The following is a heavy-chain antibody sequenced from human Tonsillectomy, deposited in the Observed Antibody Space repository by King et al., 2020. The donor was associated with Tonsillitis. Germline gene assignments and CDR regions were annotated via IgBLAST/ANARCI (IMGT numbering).Heavy chain of an antibody. CDR2: IKQDGSEK. CDR3: ARDESPANSGIYYDAFDI. CDR1: GFTFRSYW. Sequence: DVQLVESGGGLVQPGGSLRLSCAASGFTFRSYWMTWVRQAPGKGLEWVANIKQDGSEKSYLDSVKGRFTISRDNAKNSLYLQMNSLRAEDTAVYYCARDESPANSGIYYDAFDIWGQGTLVTVSS. J-gene: IGHJ3*02. V-gene: IGHV3-7*01. D-gene: IGHD1-26*01.